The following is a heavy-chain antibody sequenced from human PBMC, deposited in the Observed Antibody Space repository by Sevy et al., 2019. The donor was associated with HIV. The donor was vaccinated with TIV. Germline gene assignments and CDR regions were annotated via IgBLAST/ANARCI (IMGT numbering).Heavy chain of an antibody. CDR3: AKGQTDYYDTSGPVDY. CDR2: ISTGTDHI. V-gene: IGHV3-48*01. CDR1: GYTFPAFS. Sequence: GGSLRLSCTASGYTFPAFSFNWVRQAPGKGLEWLSYISTGTDHIYYADSAKGRLTISRDNSKNTLYLQMNSLRAEDTALYYCAKGQTDYYDTSGPVDYWGQGTLVTVSS. J-gene: IGHJ4*02. D-gene: IGHD3-22*01.